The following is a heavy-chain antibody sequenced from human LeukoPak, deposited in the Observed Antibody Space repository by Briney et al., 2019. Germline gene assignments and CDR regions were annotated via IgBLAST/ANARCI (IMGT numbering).Heavy chain of an antibody. CDR2: TRYDGSNK. CDR1: GFTFSSYG. CDR3: AKNGPRRITMVRGVPPHFDY. V-gene: IGHV3-30*02. D-gene: IGHD3-10*01. Sequence: PGGSLRLSCAASGFTFSSYGMHWVRQAPGKGLEWVAFTRYDGSNKYYADSVKGRFTIPRDNSKNTLYLQMNSLRAEDTAVYYCAKNGPRRITMVRGVPPHFDYWGQGTLVTVSS. J-gene: IGHJ4*02.